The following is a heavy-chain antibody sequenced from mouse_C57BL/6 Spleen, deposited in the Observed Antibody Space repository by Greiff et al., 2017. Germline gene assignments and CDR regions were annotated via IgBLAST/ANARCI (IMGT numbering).Heavy chain of an antibody. Sequence: EVMLVESGGGLVQSGRSLRLSCATSGFTFSDFYMEWVRQAPGKGLEWIAASRNKANDYTTEYSASVKGRFIVSRDTSQSILYLQMDALRAKDTAIYYCARDYYYGSLDYWGQGTSVTVSS. CDR2: SRNKANDYTT. CDR1: GFTFSDFY. J-gene: IGHJ4*01. V-gene: IGHV7-1*01. D-gene: IGHD1-1*01. CDR3: ARDYYYGSLDY.